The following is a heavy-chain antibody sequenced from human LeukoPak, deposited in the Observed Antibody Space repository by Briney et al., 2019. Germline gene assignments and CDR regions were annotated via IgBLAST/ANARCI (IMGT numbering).Heavy chain of an antibody. D-gene: IGHD6-19*01. Sequence: GGSLRLSCAASGFTFDDYAMHWVRHAPGKGLEWVSGISWNSGSIRYADSVKGRFTISRDNAKNSLYLQMNSLRAEDTAVYYCARAFGAVADYFDYWGQGTQVTVSS. V-gene: IGHV3-9*01. CDR1: GFTFDDYA. CDR3: ARAFGAVADYFDY. CDR2: ISWNSGSI. J-gene: IGHJ4*02.